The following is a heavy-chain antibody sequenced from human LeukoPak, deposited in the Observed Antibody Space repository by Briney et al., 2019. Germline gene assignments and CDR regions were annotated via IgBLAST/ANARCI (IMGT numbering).Heavy chain of an antibody. CDR2: INHSGST. D-gene: IGHD3-10*01. Sequence: SETLSLTCAVYGGSFSGYYWSWIRQPPGKGLEWIGEINHSGSTNYNPSLKSRVTISVDTSKNQFSLKLSSVTAADTAVYYCARGRTMVRGVSKRNWMDVWGNGTTVTVSS. CDR1: GGSFSGYY. J-gene: IGHJ6*04. CDR3: ARGRTMVRGVSKRNWMDV. V-gene: IGHV4-34*01.